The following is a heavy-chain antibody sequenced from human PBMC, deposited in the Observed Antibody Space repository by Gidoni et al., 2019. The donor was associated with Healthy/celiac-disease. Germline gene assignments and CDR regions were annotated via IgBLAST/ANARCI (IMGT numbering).Heavy chain of an antibody. D-gene: IGHD2-15*01. Sequence: QVQLQESGPGLVKPSGTLSLTCAVSGGSISSSNWWSWVRQPPGKGLEWIGEIYHGGSTNYNPSLKSRVTISVDKSKNQFSLKLDSVTAADTAVYYWARGELDCSGGNCYSGEIDYWGQGTLVTVSS. V-gene: IGHV4-4*02. CDR2: IYHGGST. CDR3: ARGELDCSGGNCYSGEIDY. CDR1: GGSISSSNW. J-gene: IGHJ4*02.